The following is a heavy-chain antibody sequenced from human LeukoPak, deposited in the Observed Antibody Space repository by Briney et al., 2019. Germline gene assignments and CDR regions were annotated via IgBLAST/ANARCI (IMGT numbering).Heavy chain of an antibody. Sequence: QTGGSLRLSCAASGFTFSSYAMSWVRQAPGKGLEWVSAISGSGGSTYYADSVKGRFTISRDNSKNTLYLQMNSLRAEDTAVYYCAKATYDFWSGDYMDVWGKGTTVTVSS. V-gene: IGHV3-23*01. CDR1: GFTFSSYA. CDR2: ISGSGGST. D-gene: IGHD3-3*01. CDR3: AKATYDFWSGDYMDV. J-gene: IGHJ6*03.